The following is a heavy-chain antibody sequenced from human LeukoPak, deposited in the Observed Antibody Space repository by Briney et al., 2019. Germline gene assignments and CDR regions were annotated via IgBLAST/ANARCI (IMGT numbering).Heavy chain of an antibody. CDR3: AKDRGEQWLVTSFDY. J-gene: IGHJ4*02. Sequence: GGSLRLSCAASGFTFSSYGIHWVRQAPGKGLGWVAVISYDGSNKYYVDSVKGRFTISRDNSKNTLYLQMNSLRDEDTAVYYCAKDRGEQWLVTSFDYWGQGTLVTVSS. D-gene: IGHD6-19*01. CDR1: GFTFSSYG. CDR2: ISYDGSNK. V-gene: IGHV3-30*18.